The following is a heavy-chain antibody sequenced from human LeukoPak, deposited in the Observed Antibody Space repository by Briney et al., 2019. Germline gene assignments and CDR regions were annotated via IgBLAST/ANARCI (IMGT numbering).Heavy chain of an antibody. J-gene: IGHJ4*02. CDR3: APSAYDY. Sequence: PGGSLRLSCAASGFTFSSYAMTWVRQAPGKGLEWVSTISDNGGSTYYADSVKGRFTNSTDNSMNTLYLQMNSLRAEDTAAYYCAPSAYDYWGQGTLVTVSS. V-gene: IGHV3-23*01. CDR1: GFTFSSYA. CDR2: ISDNGGST.